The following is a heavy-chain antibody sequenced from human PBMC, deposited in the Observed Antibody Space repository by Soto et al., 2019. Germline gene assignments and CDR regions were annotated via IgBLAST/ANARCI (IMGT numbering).Heavy chain of an antibody. CDR2: INAANGDT. CDR3: VRRHVSATGIDWFDP. CDR1: GYTFTSYG. J-gene: IGHJ5*02. V-gene: IGHV1-3*01. Sequence: QVQLVQSGTEVKKPGASVKVSCKASGYTFTSYGIHWVRQAPGQRLEWMGWINAANGDTKYSPKFQGRVNITRDPSASKAYMELSSLRSEDTAVYYCVRRHVSATGIDWFDPWGQGTLVTVSS. D-gene: IGHD6-13*01.